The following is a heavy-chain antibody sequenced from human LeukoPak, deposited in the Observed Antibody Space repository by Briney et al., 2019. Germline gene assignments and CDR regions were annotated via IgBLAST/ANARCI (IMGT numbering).Heavy chain of an antibody. Sequence: GASVKVSCKASGYTFTGYYMHWVRQAPGQGLEWMGWINPNSGGTNYAQKFQGRVTMTRDTSISTAYMELSRLRSDDTAVYYCARGFGSSKGGWFDPWGQGTLVTVSS. D-gene: IGHD6-6*01. V-gene: IGHV1-2*02. CDR1: GYTFTGYY. J-gene: IGHJ5*02. CDR3: ARGFGSSKGGWFDP. CDR2: INPNSGGT.